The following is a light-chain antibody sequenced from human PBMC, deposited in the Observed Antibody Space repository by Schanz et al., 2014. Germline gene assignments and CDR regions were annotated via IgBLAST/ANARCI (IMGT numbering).Light chain of an antibody. CDR1: QSMSNY. Sequence: EIVLTQSPGSLSLSPGERATLSCRASQSMSNYLAWYQQKPGQAPRLLIYGAATRAAGIADRISASGSGTDFTLTISRLEPEDFAVYYCQQRSNWPKFTFGPGTKVDIK. CDR3: QQRSNWPKFT. J-gene: IGKJ3*01. CDR2: GAA. V-gene: IGKV3-11*01.